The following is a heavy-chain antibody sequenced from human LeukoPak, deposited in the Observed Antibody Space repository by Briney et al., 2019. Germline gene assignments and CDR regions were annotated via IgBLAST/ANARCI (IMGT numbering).Heavy chain of an antibody. D-gene: IGHD5-12*01. CDR2: FSGSGDST. Sequence: GGSLRLSWAASGFTFSRYAMSWVRQAPGKGLEWDSTFSGSGDSTYYADSVKGRFTISRDNSKNTLYLQMNSLRAEDTAVYYCAKAGSLATPTPYYFDYWGQGTLVTVSS. CDR3: AKAGSLATPTPYYFDY. V-gene: IGHV3-23*01. CDR1: GFTFSRYA. J-gene: IGHJ4*02.